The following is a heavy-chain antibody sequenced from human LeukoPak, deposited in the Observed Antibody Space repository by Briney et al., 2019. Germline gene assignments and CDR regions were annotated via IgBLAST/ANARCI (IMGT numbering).Heavy chain of an antibody. CDR3: ARHTTITYGMDV. CDR2: VHYSGST. V-gene: IGHV4-59*08. Sequence: SETLSLTCTVSGGSISSYYWNWIRQPPGKGLEWIGYVHYSGSTNYNHSLKSRVTISIDMSKNQFSLKLSSVTAADTAVYSCARHTTITYGMDVWGQGTTVTVSS. D-gene: IGHD3-10*01. CDR1: GGSISSYY. J-gene: IGHJ6*02.